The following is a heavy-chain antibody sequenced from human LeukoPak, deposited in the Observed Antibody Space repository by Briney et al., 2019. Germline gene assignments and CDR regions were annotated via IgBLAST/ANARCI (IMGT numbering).Heavy chain of an antibody. CDR1: GFSFSDSA. CDR2: ISDTGGRT. CDR3: AKGGQDFDFWRFDL. D-gene: IGHD3-3*01. V-gene: IGHV3-23*01. J-gene: IGHJ5*02. Sequence: TGGSLRLSCASSGFSFSDSAVSWVRHSPREGLKWVSSISDTGGRTYYADSVKGRFTITRDNSRNTVNLQMNGLRADDTARYYCAKGGQDFDFWRFDLWGQGILVIVSS.